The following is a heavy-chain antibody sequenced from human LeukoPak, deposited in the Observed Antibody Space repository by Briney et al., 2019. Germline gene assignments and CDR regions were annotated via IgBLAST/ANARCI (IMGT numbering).Heavy chain of an antibody. CDR2: IIPIFGTA. Sequence: SVKVSCKASGGTFSSYAISWVRQAPGQGLEWMGGIIPIFGTANYAQKFQGRVTIITDESTSTAYMELSSLRSEDTAVYYCARQWSRTQYYYYMDVWGKGTTVTVSS. CDR3: ARQWSRTQYYYYMDV. CDR1: GGTFSSYA. V-gene: IGHV1-69*05. D-gene: IGHD2-2*01. J-gene: IGHJ6*03.